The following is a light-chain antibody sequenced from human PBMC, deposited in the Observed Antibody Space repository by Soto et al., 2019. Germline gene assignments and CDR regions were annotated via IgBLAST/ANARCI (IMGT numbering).Light chain of an antibody. Sequence: EIVMTQSRATLSVSPGERATLSCRASQSVSSNLAWYQQKPGQAPRLLIYGASTRATRIPARFSGSESGTEFTLTISSLQSEDFAVYYCQQYNNWPPWTFGQGTKAEIK. CDR1: QSVSSN. J-gene: IGKJ1*01. CDR2: GAS. CDR3: QQYNNWPPWT. V-gene: IGKV3-15*01.